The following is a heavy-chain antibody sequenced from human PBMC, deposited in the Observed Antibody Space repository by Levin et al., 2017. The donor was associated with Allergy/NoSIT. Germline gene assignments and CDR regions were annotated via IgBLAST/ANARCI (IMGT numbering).Heavy chain of an antibody. CDR1: GFTFSSYV. CDR3: AKVVSDSSGYCFDY. D-gene: IGHD3-22*01. Sequence: GGSLRLSCAASGFTFSSYVMRWVRQAPGKGLEWVSSITANGGQTYYADSVKGRFTISRDNSKNTLYLQMNSLRAEDTAIYYCAKVVSDSSGYCFDYWGQGTLVTVSS. CDR2: ITANGGQT. V-gene: IGHV3-23*01. J-gene: IGHJ4*02.